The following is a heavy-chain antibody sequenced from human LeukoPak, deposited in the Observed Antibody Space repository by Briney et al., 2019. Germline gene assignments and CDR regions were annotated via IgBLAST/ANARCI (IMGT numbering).Heavy chain of an antibody. V-gene: IGHV4-38-2*01. CDR2: IYHSGST. CDR3: ARSWISGPIQESVVWFDP. D-gene: IGHD2-2*03. CDR1: GYSISSGYY. J-gene: IGHJ5*02. Sequence: SETLSLTCAVSGYSISSGYYWGWIRQPPGKGLEWIESIYHSGSTYYNPSLKSRVTISVDTSKNQFSLKLSSVTAADTAVYYCARSWISGPIQESVVWFDPWGQGTLVTVSS.